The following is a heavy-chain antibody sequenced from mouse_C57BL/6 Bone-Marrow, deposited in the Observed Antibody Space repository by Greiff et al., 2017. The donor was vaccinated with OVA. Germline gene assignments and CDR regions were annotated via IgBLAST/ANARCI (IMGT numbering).Heavy chain of an antibody. Sequence: VMLVESGAELVRPGTSVKVSCKASGYAFTNYLIEWVKQRPGQGLEWIGVINPGSGGTNYNEKFKGKATLTADKSSSTAYMQLSSLTSEDSAVYFCARDFYYYGSSGAWFAYWGQGTLVTVSA. CDR3: ARDFYYYGSSGAWFAY. V-gene: IGHV1-54*01. CDR2: INPGSGGT. CDR1: GYAFTNYL. J-gene: IGHJ3*01. D-gene: IGHD1-1*01.